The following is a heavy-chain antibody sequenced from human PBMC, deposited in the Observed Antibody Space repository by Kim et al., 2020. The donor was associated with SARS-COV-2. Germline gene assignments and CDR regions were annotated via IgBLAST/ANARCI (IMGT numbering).Heavy chain of an antibody. Sequence: SETLSLTCTVSGGSISSYYWSWIRQPPGKGLEWIGYIYYSGSTNYNPSLKSRVTISVDTSKNQFSLKLSSVTAADTAVYYCARGTRRDIVLMVYDRNNLFDPWGQETLVTVSS. CDR1: GGSISSYY. J-gene: IGHJ5*02. D-gene: IGHD2-8*01. CDR3: ARGTRRDIVLMVYDRNNLFDP. CDR2: IYYSGST. V-gene: IGHV4-59*13.